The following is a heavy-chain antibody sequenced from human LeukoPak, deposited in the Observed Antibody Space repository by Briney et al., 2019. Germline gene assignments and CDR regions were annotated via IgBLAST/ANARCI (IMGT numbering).Heavy chain of an antibody. J-gene: IGHJ4*02. CDR3: TTDEAAGTDY. V-gene: IGHV3-15*01. CDR2: IKSKTDGGTI. D-gene: IGHD6-13*01. CDR1: GLTFRNAW. Sequence: GGSLRLSCAASGLTFRNAWMTWVRQAPGKGLEWVGRIKSKTDGGTIDYAAPVKGRFTISRDDSKNTLFLQMSRLRTEDTAVYYCTTDEAAGTDYWGQGTLVTVSS.